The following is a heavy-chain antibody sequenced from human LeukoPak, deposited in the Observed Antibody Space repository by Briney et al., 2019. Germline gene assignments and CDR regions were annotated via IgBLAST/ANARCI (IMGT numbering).Heavy chain of an antibody. J-gene: IGHJ5*01. CDR1: GDSISSRY. Sequence: SETLSLTCIVSGDSISSRYWGWIRQPPGKGLEWIGYIYYTGNTNYNPSLKSRVTMSVDMSKDQFSLKMTSVTAADTAVYYCARDGRHDNNHWFDSWGQGTLVTVSA. V-gene: IGHV4-59*11. D-gene: IGHD5-24*01. CDR3: ARDGRHDNNHWFDS. CDR2: IYYTGNT.